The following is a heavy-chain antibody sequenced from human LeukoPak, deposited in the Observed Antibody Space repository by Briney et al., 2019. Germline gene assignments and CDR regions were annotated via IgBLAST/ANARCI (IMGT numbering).Heavy chain of an antibody. CDR2: INPNSGGT. Sequence: ASVKVSCKASGYIFTDYGISWVRQAPGQGLEWMGRINPNSGGTNYAQKFQGRVTMTRDTSISTAYMELSRLRSDDTAVYYCARGDGRRITMIYWGQGTLVTVSS. J-gene: IGHJ4*02. CDR1: GYIFTDYG. CDR3: ARGDGRRITMIY. V-gene: IGHV1-2*06. D-gene: IGHD3-22*01.